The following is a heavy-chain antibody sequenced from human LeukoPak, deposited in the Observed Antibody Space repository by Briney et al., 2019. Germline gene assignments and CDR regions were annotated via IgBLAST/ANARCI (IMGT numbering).Heavy chain of an antibody. CDR1: GFTFSSYG. V-gene: IGHV3-30*03. D-gene: IGHD3-10*01. J-gene: IGHJ6*02. Sequence: PGGSLRLSCAASGFTFSSYGMHWVRQAPGKGLERVAVISYDGSNKYYADSVKGRFTISRDNSKNTLYLQMNSLRAEDTAVYYCARSYGSGSYRRGYYYGMDVWGQGTTVTVSS. CDR3: ARSYGSGSYRRGYYYGMDV. CDR2: ISYDGSNK.